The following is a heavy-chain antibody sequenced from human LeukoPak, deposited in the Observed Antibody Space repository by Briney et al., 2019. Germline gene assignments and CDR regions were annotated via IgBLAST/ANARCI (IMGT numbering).Heavy chain of an antibody. D-gene: IGHD6-19*01. V-gene: IGHV3-23*01. CDR1: GFTFSSYA. CDR2: ISGSGGST. Sequence: AGSLRLSCAASGFTFSSYAMSWIRQAPGKGLEWVSAISGSGGSTYYADSVKGRFTISRDNSRNTLYLQMNSLRAEDTAVYYCAKVLTYSSGWYGSDYWGQGTLVTVSS. J-gene: IGHJ4*02. CDR3: AKVLTYSSGWYGSDY.